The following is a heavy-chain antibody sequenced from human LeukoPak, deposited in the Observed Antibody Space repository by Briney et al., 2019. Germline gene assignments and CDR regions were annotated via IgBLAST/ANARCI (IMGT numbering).Heavy chain of an antibody. Sequence: TSVKVSCKASGYTFTSYGISWVRQAPGQGLEWMGWISAYNGNTNYAQKLQSRVTMTTDTSTSTAYMELRSLRSDDTAVHYCARVRGVLMVYATGNWFDPWGQGTLVTVSS. D-gene: IGHD2-8*01. V-gene: IGHV1-18*01. CDR3: ARVRGVLMVYATGNWFDP. J-gene: IGHJ5*02. CDR1: GYTFTSYG. CDR2: ISAYNGNT.